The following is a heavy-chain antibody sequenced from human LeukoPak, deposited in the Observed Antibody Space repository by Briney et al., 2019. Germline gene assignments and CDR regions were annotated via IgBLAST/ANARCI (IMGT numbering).Heavy chain of an antibody. J-gene: IGHJ5*02. Sequence: ASVKVSCKASGYTFTSYDINWVRQATGQGLEWMGWMNPNSGNTGYAQKFQGRVTITRNTSISTAYMELSSLRSEDTAVYYCARRRMVRGVFWFDPWGQGTLVTVSS. CDR3: ARRRMVRGVFWFDP. V-gene: IGHV1-8*03. CDR1: GYTFTSYD. CDR2: MNPNSGNT. D-gene: IGHD3-10*01.